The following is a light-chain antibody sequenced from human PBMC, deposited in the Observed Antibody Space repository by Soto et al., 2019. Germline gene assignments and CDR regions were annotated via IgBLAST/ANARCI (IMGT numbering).Light chain of an antibody. Sequence: EIVMTQSPASLSVSPGERATLSCRASQSIASNLAWYQQKPGQAPRLLIYAASTRATGIPARFSGSGSGTKFTLIISSLQSEDFAVYYCQQYNNWPPWTFDQGTKVDI. V-gene: IGKV3-15*01. J-gene: IGKJ1*01. CDR2: AAS. CDR1: QSIASN. CDR3: QQYNNWPPWT.